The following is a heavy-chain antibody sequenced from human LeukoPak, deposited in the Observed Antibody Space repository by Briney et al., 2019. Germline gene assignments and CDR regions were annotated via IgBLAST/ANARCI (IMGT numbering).Heavy chain of an antibody. Sequence: PSETLSLTCTVSGGSISSYYWSWIRQPPGKGLEWVGHIYYLGSTNYNPSLKSRVTISIDTSKNYFSLKLNSVIAADTAVYYCARDRLGSYWYFDLWGRGTLVTVSS. CDR1: GGSISSYY. CDR2: IYYLGST. J-gene: IGHJ2*01. D-gene: IGHD7-27*01. V-gene: IGHV4-59*01. CDR3: ARDRLGSYWYFDL.